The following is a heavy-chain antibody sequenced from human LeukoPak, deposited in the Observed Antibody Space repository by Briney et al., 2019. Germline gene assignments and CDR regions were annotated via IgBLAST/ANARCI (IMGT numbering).Heavy chain of an antibody. J-gene: IGHJ2*01. CDR3: ASSAYSSGPWYFDL. D-gene: IGHD5-12*01. CDR1: GGSISNTNW. Sequence: SGTLSLTCGVSGGSISNTNWWTWFRQPPGKGLEWIGEVNLQGSTNYNPSLKSRVAISVDKTENHISLKLTSVTAADTAVYYCASSAYSSGPWYFDLWGRGTLVTVSS. CDR2: VNLQGST. V-gene: IGHV4-4*02.